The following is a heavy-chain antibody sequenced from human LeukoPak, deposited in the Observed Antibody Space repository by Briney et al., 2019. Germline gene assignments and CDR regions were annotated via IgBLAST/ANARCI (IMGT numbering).Heavy chain of an antibody. Sequence: ASVKVSCKASGHTFTSYYMHWVRQAPGQGLEWMGIINPSGGSTSYAQKFQGRVTMTRDTSTSTVYMELSSLRSEDTAVYYCARGGYYDILTGNYGMDVWGKGTTVTVSS. D-gene: IGHD3-9*01. J-gene: IGHJ6*04. CDR2: INPSGGST. CDR3: ARGGYYDILTGNYGMDV. CDR1: GHTFTSYY. V-gene: IGHV1-46*01.